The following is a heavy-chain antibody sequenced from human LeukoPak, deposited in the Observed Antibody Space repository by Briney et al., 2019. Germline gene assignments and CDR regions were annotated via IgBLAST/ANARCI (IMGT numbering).Heavy chain of an antibody. J-gene: IGHJ4*02. CDR2: MSCNWGRT. D-gene: IGHD6-6*01. CDR3: ARISSSYDYVY. CDR1: VFPLRRYR. V-gene: IGHV3-64*01. Sequence: GVPLRLFCALSVFPLRRYRMLWVRQSPGKGLEYVAAMSCNWGRTVYGNSVKGRYTISRHNPKHTLYLKMRSERGEHMAVYYCARISSSYDYVYWGQGALVTVSS.